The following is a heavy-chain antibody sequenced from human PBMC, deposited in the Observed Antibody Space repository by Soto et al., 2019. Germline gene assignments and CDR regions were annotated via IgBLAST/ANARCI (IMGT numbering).Heavy chain of an antibody. V-gene: IGHV3-30*18. CDR1: GFSFSSYG. CDR2: ILYDGSKK. Sequence: PWGSLRVSCAASGFSFSSYGMHWVRQAPGKGLEWVAVILYDGSKKYYADSVKGRFTISRDNSKNTLYLQMSSLRAEDTALYYCVKDGSSGWPYFDDMDVWGQGTTVTVSS. J-gene: IGHJ6*02. D-gene: IGHD6-19*01. CDR3: VKDGSSGWPYFDDMDV.